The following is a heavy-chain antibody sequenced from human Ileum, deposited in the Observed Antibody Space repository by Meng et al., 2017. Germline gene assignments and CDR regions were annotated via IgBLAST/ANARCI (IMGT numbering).Heavy chain of an antibody. J-gene: IGHJ4*02. CDR1: GFTLSSHW. V-gene: IGHV3-74*01. D-gene: IGHD3-22*01. CDR3: ERVRGLSSDTSGYYLDYFDY. CDR2: INSDGSSM. Sequence: GGSLRLSCAASGFTLSSHWMHWVRQAPGKGLVWVSRINSDGSSMSYADSVKGRFTISRDNAKNMMYLQMNSLRAEDTAVYYCERVRGLSSDTSGYYLDYFDYWGRGTLVTVSS.